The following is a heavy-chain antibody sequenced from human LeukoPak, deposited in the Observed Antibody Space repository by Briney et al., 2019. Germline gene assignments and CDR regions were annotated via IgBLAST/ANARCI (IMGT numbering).Heavy chain of an antibody. J-gene: IGHJ4*02. CDR2: ISHNGDTT. CDR3: VKQDWGSQPAGYYFDS. V-gene: IGHV3-64D*09. Sequence: GGSPRLSCSASGFSFDSYAMHWVRQAPGRGLECVSSISHNGDTTFYSDSVRGRFTISRDNSKNTLYLQMSSLRTEDTAVYYCVKQDWGSQPAGYYFDSWGQGTLVTVSS. CDR1: GFSFDSYA. D-gene: IGHD7-27*01.